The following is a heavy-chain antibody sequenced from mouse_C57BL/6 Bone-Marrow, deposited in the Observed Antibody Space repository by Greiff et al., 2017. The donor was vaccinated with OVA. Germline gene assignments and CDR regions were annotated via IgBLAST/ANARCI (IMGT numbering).Heavy chain of an antibody. V-gene: IGHV1-76*01. Sequence: VKLQESGAELVRPGASVKLSCKASGYTFTDYYINWVKQRPGQGLEWIARIYPGSGNTYYNEKFKGKATLTAEKSSSTAYMQLSSLTSEDSAVYFCARRGYGSRTWFAYWGQGTLVTVSA. CDR1: GYTFTDYY. J-gene: IGHJ3*01. CDR2: IYPGSGNT. D-gene: IGHD1-1*01. CDR3: ARRGYGSRTWFAY.